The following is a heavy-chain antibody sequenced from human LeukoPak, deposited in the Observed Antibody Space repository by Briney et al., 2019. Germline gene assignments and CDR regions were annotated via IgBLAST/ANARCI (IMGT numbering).Heavy chain of an antibody. J-gene: IGHJ4*02. CDR3: ARRGGSSWYYFDY. CDR2: IYPDDSDS. CDR1: GYTFTNYW. V-gene: IGHV5-51*01. D-gene: IGHD6-13*01. Sequence: GESLKVSCKGSGYTFTNYWIGWVRQMPRKGLEWMGIIYPDDSDSRYSPSFQGRVTISADKSITTAYLQWSSLKASDTAMYYCARRGGSSWYYFDYWGQGTLVTVSS.